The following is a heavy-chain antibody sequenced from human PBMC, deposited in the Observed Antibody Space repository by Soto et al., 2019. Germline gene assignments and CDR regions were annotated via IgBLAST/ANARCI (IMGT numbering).Heavy chain of an antibody. CDR2: ISSSSSTI. D-gene: IGHD1-26*01. CDR3: ARDFPGRKWELRPFDY. Sequence: EVQLVESGGGLVQPGGSLRLSCAASGFTFSSYSMNWVRQAPGKGLEWVSYISSSSSTIYYADSVKGRFTISRDNAKNSLYLQMKSLRDEDTAVYYCARDFPGRKWELRPFDYWGQGTLVTVSS. V-gene: IGHV3-48*02. CDR1: GFTFSSYS. J-gene: IGHJ4*02.